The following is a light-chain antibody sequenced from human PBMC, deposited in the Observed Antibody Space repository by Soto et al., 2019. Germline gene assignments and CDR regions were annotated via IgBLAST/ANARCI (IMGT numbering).Light chain of an antibody. CDR2: AAS. V-gene: IGKV1-39*01. J-gene: IGKJ4*01. CDR1: QSISSY. Sequence: QISQSPSSPSASVGDRVTITCRASQSISSYLNWYQQKPGKAPKLLIYAASSLQSGVPSRFSGSGSGTDFTLTISSLQPEDFATYYCQQSYSTPLTLGGGSKVDI. CDR3: QQSYSTPLT.